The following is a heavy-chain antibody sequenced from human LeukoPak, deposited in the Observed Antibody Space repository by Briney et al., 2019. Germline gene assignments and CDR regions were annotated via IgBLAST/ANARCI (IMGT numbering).Heavy chain of an antibody. CDR1: GFTFSSYA. Sequence: PGGSLRLSCAASGFTFSSYAMHWVRQAPGKGLEWVAVISYDGSNKYYADSAKGRFTISRDNSKNTLYLQMNSLRAEDTAVYYCARDLFGEVVPAAPWFDPWGQGTLVTVSS. CDR2: ISYDGSNK. CDR3: ARDLFGEVVPAAPWFDP. V-gene: IGHV3-30-3*01. D-gene: IGHD2-2*01. J-gene: IGHJ5*02.